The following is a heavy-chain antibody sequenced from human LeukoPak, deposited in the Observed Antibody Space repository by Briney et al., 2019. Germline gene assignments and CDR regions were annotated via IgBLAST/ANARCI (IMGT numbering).Heavy chain of an antibody. V-gene: IGHV1-69*05. CDR1: GGTFSSYA. D-gene: IGHD5-24*01. Sequence: SVKVSCKASGGTFSSYAISWVRQAPGQGLEWMGGIIPIFGTANYAQKFQGRVTITTDESTSTAYMELSSLRSEDTAVYYCARAARRDGYNFQPHDSPHDAFDIWGQGTMVTVSS. J-gene: IGHJ3*02. CDR3: ARAARRDGYNFQPHDSPHDAFDI. CDR2: IIPIFGTA.